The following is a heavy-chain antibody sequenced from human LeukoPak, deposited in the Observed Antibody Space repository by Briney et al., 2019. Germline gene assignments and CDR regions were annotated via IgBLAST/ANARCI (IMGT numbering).Heavy chain of an antibody. CDR1: GYTFTSYD. J-gene: IGHJ6*03. D-gene: IGHD6-13*01. Sequence: GASVKVSCKASGYTFTSYDINWVRQATGQGLEWMGWMNPNSGNTGYAQKFQGRVTMTRNTSISTAYMELSSLRSEDTAVYYCARSQQLPLAYYYYYMDVWGKGTTVTISS. CDR3: ARSQQLPLAYYYYYMDV. V-gene: IGHV1-8*01. CDR2: MNPNSGNT.